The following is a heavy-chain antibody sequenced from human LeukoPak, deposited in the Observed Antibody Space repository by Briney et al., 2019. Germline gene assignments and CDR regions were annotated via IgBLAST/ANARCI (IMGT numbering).Heavy chain of an antibody. J-gene: IGHJ4*02. D-gene: IGHD5-18*01. Sequence: GGSLRLSCAASGFTFSSYEMNWVRQAPGKGLEWVSYISSSGSTIYYADSVKGRFTISRDNAKNSLYLQMNSLRAEDTAVYYCARALTTTMAPGGGQGTLVTVSS. CDR2: ISSSGSTI. V-gene: IGHV3-48*03. CDR3: ARALTTTMAPG. CDR1: GFTFSSYE.